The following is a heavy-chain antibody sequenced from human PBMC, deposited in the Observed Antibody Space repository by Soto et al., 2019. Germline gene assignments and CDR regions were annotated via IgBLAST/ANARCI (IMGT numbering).Heavy chain of an antibody. D-gene: IGHD2-2*01. CDR2: ISYDGSQR. V-gene: IGHV3-30*18. CDR3: ANCPNNSVHTYAN. CDR1: GFTFSDYG. Sequence: QVQLVESGGGVVQPGGSLRLSCAASGFTFSDYGMYWVRQAPGRGLEWVAIISYDGSQRYYTDSVRRRFTMSRDNSKNPRYLQMNSLRIEDTAVYYCANCPNNSVHTYANWRQGTLVTVTS. J-gene: IGHJ4*02.